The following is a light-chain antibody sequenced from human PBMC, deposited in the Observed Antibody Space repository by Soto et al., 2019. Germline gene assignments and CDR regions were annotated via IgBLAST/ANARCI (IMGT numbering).Light chain of an antibody. CDR2: GAS. J-gene: IGKJ5*01. CDR1: QTFSNSF. CDR3: QQCGSSST. V-gene: IGKV3-20*01. Sequence: EIVLTQSPGTQSLSPGERATLSCRASQTFSNSFLSWFQQIPRQAPRLLIYGASMRATGIPDRFSGSGAGTDFTLTISRLEPEDFAVYYCQQCGSSSTFGQGTRLEIK.